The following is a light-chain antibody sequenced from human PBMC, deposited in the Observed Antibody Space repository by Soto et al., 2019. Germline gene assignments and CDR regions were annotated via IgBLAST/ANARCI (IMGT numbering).Light chain of an antibody. CDR3: QQYGTSEII. Sequence: DIMLTQSPVTVSLAVGERATLSCRTSQTLSNSFIAWYQQKPGQAPRLLIYDTSSRATGVPGRYSASGSGTDFTLTISRLEPEDFAVFFCQQYGTSEIIFGQGTRLEIK. V-gene: IGKV3-20*01. CDR2: DTS. CDR1: QTLSNSF. J-gene: IGKJ5*01.